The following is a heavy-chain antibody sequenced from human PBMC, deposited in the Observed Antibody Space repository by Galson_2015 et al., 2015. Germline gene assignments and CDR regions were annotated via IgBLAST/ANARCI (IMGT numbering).Heavy chain of an antibody. CDR3: ARERTVLVGYYYYVMDV. J-gene: IGHJ6*02. D-gene: IGHD2-21*01. CDR1: GYTFTSYY. Sequence: SVKVSCKASGYTFTSYYMHWVRQAPGQGLEWMGIIKPSSGSPSYAQSFQGRVTMTRDTSTSTVYMELSSLRSDDTAVYYCARERTVLVGYYYYVMDVWGRGTTVTVSS. CDR2: IKPSSGSP. V-gene: IGHV1-46*01.